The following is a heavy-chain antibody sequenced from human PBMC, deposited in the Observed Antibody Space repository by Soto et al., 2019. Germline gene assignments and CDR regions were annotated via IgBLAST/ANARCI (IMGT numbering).Heavy chain of an antibody. Sequence: SETLSLTCSVSGGSVSSGSYYWSWIRQPPGKGLEWIGYIYYSGSTNYNPSLKSRVTISVDTSKNQFSLKLSSVTAADTAVYYCARDDSSGISNWFDPWGQGTLVTVSS. J-gene: IGHJ5*02. CDR3: ARDDSSGISNWFDP. D-gene: IGHD6-19*01. CDR2: IYYSGST. CDR1: GGSVSSGSYY. V-gene: IGHV4-61*01.